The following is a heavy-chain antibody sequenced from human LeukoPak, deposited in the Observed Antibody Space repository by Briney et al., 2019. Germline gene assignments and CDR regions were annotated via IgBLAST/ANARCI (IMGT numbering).Heavy chain of an antibody. CDR3: ARGFQVNPTTVTVPPWYFDL. V-gene: IGHV4-59*01. Sequence: PSETLSLTCTVSGGSISSYYWSWIRQPPGKGLEWIGYIYYSGSTNYNPSLKSRVTISVDTSKNQFSLKLSSVTAADTAVYYCARGFQVNPTTVTVPPWYFDLWGRGTLVTVSS. D-gene: IGHD4-17*01. CDR2: IYYSGST. CDR1: GGSISSYY. J-gene: IGHJ2*01.